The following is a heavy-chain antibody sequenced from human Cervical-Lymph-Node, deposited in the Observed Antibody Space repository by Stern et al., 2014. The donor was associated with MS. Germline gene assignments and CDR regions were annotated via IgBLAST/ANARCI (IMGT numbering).Heavy chain of an antibody. CDR2: IYSSGST. CDR1: GGSISSFY. J-gene: IGHJ6*02. V-gene: IGHV4-59*01. D-gene: IGHD4-11*01. CDR3: ARAPYDYTKWYGMDV. Sequence: QVQLQESGPGLVKPSETLSLICSVSGGSISSFYWSWIWQPPGKGMVRIGHIYSSGSTNYNPSLQSRLTISVHMSKNQISLNLRSVTAADTAVYYCARAPYDYTKWYGMDVWGQGTTVTVSS.